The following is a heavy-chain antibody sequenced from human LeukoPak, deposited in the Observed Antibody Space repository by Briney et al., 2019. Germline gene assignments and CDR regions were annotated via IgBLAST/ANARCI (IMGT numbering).Heavy chain of an antibody. V-gene: IGHV3-43*01. D-gene: IGHD1/OR15-1a*01. CDR1: GFTFDDYS. J-gene: IGHJ3*02. CDR2: ITWDGGST. CDR3: VKDGKKNNDI. Sequence: GGSLRLSCAASGFTFDDYSMHWVRQAPGKGLEWVSHITWDGGSTYYADSVKGRFTISRDNSKNSLYLQMNSLRSEDTALYYCVKDGKKNNDIWGQGTMVTVSS.